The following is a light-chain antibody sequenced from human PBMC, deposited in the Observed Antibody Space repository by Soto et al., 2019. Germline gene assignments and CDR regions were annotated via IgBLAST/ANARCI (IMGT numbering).Light chain of an antibody. V-gene: IGLV6-57*03. CDR2: EDN. CDR3: QSYDSSNLWV. CDR1: SGSIASNY. J-gene: IGLJ3*02. Sequence: NFMLTQPHSVSESPGKTVTIFCTRSSGSIASNYVQWYQQRPGSAPTTVIYEDNQRPSGVPDRFSGSIDSSSNSASLTISGLKTEDEADYYCQSYDSSNLWVFGGGTKVTVL.